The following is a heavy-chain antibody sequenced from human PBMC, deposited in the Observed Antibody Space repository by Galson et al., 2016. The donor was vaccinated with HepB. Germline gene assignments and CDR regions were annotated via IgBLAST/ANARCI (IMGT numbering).Heavy chain of an antibody. V-gene: IGHV3-48*02. CDR1: GFTFSSSA. CDR2: ISGGSSTI. Sequence: SLRLSCAASGFTFSSSAMNWVRQASGKGLEWLSHISGGSSTIYYADSVKGRFTVSRDNAKNSLYLQMNSLRDDDTAVYYCAKPFLSSGLYYFDYWGRGTLVTVSS. J-gene: IGHJ4*02. D-gene: IGHD6-19*01. CDR3: AKPFLSSGLYYFDY.